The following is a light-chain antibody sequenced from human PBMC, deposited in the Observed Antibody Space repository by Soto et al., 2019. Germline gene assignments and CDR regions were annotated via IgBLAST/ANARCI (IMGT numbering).Light chain of an antibody. CDR1: QSVTSW. J-gene: IGKJ1*01. Sequence: DVQMTQSPSTLSASVGDRVTITCRASQSVTSWWAWYQQKPGKAPKVLIYDASSLECGVPSRFSGSGSGTEFTLTISSLHPDDFATYYCHHYNSYPGTFGQGTKVEIK. CDR3: HHYNSYPGT. CDR2: DAS. V-gene: IGKV1-5*01.